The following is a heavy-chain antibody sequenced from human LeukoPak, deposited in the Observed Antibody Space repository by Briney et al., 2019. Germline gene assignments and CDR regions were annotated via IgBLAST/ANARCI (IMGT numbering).Heavy chain of an antibody. J-gene: IGHJ4*02. CDR1: GYTFTSYD. D-gene: IGHD2-15*01. V-gene: IGHV1-46*01. CDR3: ARDRYCSGGSCYSDIDY. Sequence: ASVKVSCKASGYTFTSYDINWVRQATGQGLEWMGIINPSGGSTSYAQKFQGRVTMTRDTSTSTVYMELSSLRSEDTAVYYCARDRYCSGGSCYSDIDYWGQGTLVTVSS. CDR2: INPSGGST.